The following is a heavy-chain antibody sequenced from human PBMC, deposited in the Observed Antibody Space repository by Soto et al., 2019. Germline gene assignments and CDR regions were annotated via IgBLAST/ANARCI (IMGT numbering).Heavy chain of an antibody. J-gene: IGHJ5*02. V-gene: IGHV4-39*01. Sequence: QLQLQESGPGLVKPSETLSLTCTVSGGSISSRGYCWGWIRQPPGKGLEWIGTIYYSGSTYYNPSLKSRVTISVHTSKNQFSLKLSSVTAADTAVYYCATSNWFDPWGQGTLVTVSS. CDR3: ATSNWFDP. CDR1: GGSISSRGYC. CDR2: IYYSGST.